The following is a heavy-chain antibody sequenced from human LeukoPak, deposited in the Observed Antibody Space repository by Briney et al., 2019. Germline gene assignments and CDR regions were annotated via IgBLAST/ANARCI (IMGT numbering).Heavy chain of an antibody. CDR2: INHSGST. V-gene: IGHV4-34*01. Sequence: SETLSLTCAVYGGSFSGYYWSWIRQPPGKGLEWIGEINHSGSTNYNPSLKSRVTISVDTSKNQFSLKLSSVTAADTAVYYCARQDSRPRYYYYYYMDVWGKGTTVTISS. CDR3: ARQDSRPRYYYYYYMDV. CDR1: GGSFSGYY. D-gene: IGHD4-11*01. J-gene: IGHJ6*03.